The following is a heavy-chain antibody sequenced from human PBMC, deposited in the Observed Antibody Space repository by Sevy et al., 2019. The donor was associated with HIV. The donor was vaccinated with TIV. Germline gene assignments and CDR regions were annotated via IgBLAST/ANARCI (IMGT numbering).Heavy chain of an antibody. D-gene: IGHD5-18*01. J-gene: IGHJ4*02. CDR3: ARDPGQLWLHFDY. Sequence: GGSLRLSCAASRFTFSSYWMSWVRQAPGKGLEWVANIKQDGSEKYYVDSVKGRFTISRDNAKNSLYLQMNSLRAEDTAVYYCARDPGQLWLHFDYWGQGTLVTVSS. CDR1: RFTFSSYW. V-gene: IGHV3-7*03. CDR2: IKQDGSEK.